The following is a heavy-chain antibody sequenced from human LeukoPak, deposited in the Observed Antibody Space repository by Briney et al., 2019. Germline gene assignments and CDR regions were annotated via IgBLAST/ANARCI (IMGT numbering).Heavy chain of an antibody. D-gene: IGHD3-3*01. CDR3: ARTYDLWSGGNWFHP. CDR2: IYHSGST. V-gene: IGHV4-30-2*01. CDR1: GGSISSGGYS. J-gene: IGHJ5*02. Sequence: SETLSLTCAVSGGSISSGGYSWSWIRQPPGKGLEWIGYIYHSGSTYYNPSLKSRVTISVDRSKKQFSLKPSSVPAADTAVHYCARTYDLWSGGNWFHPRGQGTLVTVSS.